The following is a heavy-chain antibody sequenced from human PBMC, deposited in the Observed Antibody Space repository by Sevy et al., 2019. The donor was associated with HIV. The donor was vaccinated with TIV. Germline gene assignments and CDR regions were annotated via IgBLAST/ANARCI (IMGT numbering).Heavy chain of an antibody. Sequence: GGSLRLSCAASEFTFSSYSMNWVRQAPGKGLEWVSSISRSSSYIYYADSVKGRFTISRDNAKNSLFLQMNSLRAEDTAVYYCARDKSTTAYYGMDVWGQGTTDTVSS. V-gene: IGHV3-21*01. D-gene: IGHD2-21*01. CDR3: ARDKSTTAYYGMDV. J-gene: IGHJ6*02. CDR2: ISRSSSYI. CDR1: EFTFSSYS.